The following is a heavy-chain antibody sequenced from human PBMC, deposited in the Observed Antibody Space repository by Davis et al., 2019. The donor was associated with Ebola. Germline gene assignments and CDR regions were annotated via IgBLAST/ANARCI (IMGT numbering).Heavy chain of an antibody. Sequence: GESLKISCAASGFTFSSYGMHWVRQAPGKGLEWVAVISYDGSNKYYADSVKGRFTISRDNSKNTLYLQMNSLRAEDTAVYYCASSHYDILTGFSLGMDVWGQGTTVTVSS. CDR1: GFTFSSYG. CDR2: ISYDGSNK. J-gene: IGHJ6*02. D-gene: IGHD3-9*01. CDR3: ASSHYDILTGFSLGMDV. V-gene: IGHV3-30*03.